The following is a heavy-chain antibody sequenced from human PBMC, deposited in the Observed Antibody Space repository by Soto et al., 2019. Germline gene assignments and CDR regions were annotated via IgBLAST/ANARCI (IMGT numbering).Heavy chain of an antibody. J-gene: IGHJ6*02. Sequence: ASVRVSCKASGYTFTSYGISWVRQAPGQGLEWMGWISAYNGNTNYAQKLQGRVTMTTDTSTSTAYMELRSLRSDDTAVYYCARSKGWYNREGMDVWGQGTTVTVSS. D-gene: IGHD1-20*01. CDR3: ARSKGWYNREGMDV. V-gene: IGHV1-18*04. CDR2: ISAYNGNT. CDR1: GYTFTSYG.